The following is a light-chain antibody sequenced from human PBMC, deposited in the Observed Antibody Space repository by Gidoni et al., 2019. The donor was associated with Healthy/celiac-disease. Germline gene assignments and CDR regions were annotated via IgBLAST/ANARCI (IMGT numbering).Light chain of an antibody. CDR3: RQRYTAPWT. V-gene: IGKV1-39*01. Sequence: DIQMTQSPSSLSASVGDRVTITCRASQSISSYLNWYQQKPGKAPKHLIYAASSLQRGIPSRFRGSRYGTDFTITLSSQQPEDFESYYCRQRYTAPWTFGQGTKVEIK. CDR2: AAS. CDR1: QSISSY. J-gene: IGKJ1*01.